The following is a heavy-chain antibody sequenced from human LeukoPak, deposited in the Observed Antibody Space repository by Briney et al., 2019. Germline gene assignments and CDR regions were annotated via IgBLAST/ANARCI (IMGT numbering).Heavy chain of an antibody. CDR2: IRGSKTYT. CDR1: GFTFSDSY. D-gene: IGHD2-15*01. V-gene: IGHV3-11*06. J-gene: IGHJ4*02. Sequence: GGSLRLSCAASGFTFSDSYMNWIRQAPGKGVEWVSYIRGSKTYTNCADSVKGRFTISRDNAKNSLYLQMNSLRVEDTAVYYCARGASYCSGGSCSDFWGQGTLVTVSS. CDR3: ARGASYCSGGSCSDF.